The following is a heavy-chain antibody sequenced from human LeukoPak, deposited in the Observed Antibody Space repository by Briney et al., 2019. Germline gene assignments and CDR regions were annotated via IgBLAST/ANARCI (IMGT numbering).Heavy chain of an antibody. CDR2: FDPEDGET. J-gene: IGHJ4*02. D-gene: IGHD3-10*01. V-gene: IGHV1-24*01. CDR3: ATASPHYYGSGSPFDY. Sequence: ASVKVSCKVSGYTLTELSMHWVRQAPGKGREWMGGFDPEDGETIYAQKFQGRVTMTEVTSTDTAYMELSSLRSEDTAVYYCATASPHYYGSGSPFDYWGQGTLVTVSS. CDR1: GYTLTELS.